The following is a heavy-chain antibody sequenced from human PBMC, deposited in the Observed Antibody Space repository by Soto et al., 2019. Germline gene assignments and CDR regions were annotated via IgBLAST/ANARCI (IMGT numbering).Heavy chain of an antibody. CDR1: GYTFTSYA. D-gene: IGHD3-10*01. Sequence: QVKLVQSGSELKKPGASVKVSCKASGYTFTSYAMNWVRQAPGQGLEWMGWINTNTGNPTYAQGFTGRFVFSLDTSVSTAYLQICSLKAEDTAVYYCARSSRIWFGEPKSVFDPWGQGTLVTVSS. CDR3: ARSSRIWFGEPKSVFDP. J-gene: IGHJ5*02. V-gene: IGHV7-4-1*01. CDR2: INTNTGNP.